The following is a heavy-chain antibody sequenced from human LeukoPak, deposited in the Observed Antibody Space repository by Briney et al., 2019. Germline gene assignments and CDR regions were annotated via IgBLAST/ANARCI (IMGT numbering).Heavy chain of an antibody. J-gene: IGHJ4*02. D-gene: IGHD2-15*01. CDR1: GFTFSSYW. Sequence: RGSLRLSCAASGFTFSSYWMSWVRQAPGKGLEWVANIKQDGSDKYYVDSVKGRFTISRDNAKNSLYLQMNSLRAEDTAVYYCARSLGYCSAGSCFPFDHWGQGTLVTVSS. CDR2: IKQDGSDK. CDR3: ARSLGYCSAGSCFPFDH. V-gene: IGHV3-7*05.